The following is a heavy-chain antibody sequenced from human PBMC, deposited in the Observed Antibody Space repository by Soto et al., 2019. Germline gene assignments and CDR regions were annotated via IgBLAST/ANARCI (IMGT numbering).Heavy chain of an antibody. J-gene: IGHJ3*02. CDR3: ARDPLAYCGGDCYGAFDI. CDR2: IIPIFGTA. V-gene: IGHV1-69*12. CDR1: GGTFSSYA. D-gene: IGHD2-21*02. Sequence: QVQLVQSGAEVKKPGSSMKVSCKASGGTFSSYAISWVRQAPGQGLEWMGGIIPIFGTANYAQKFQGRVTITADESTSTAYMELSSLRSEDTAVYYCARDPLAYCGGDCYGAFDIWGQGTMVTVSS.